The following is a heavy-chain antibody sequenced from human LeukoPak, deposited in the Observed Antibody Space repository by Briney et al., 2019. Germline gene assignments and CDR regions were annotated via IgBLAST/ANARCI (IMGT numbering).Heavy chain of an antibody. CDR2: ISYDGSNK. V-gene: IGHV3-30*03. CDR3: ARSIRGLYYFDY. CDR1: GFTFSSYG. Sequence: GGSLRLSCAASGFTFSSYGMHWVRQAPGKGLEWVAVISYDGSNKYYADSVKGRFTISRDNSKNTLYLQMNSLRAEDTAVYYCARSIRGLYYFDYWGQGTLVTVSS. J-gene: IGHJ4*02. D-gene: IGHD3-10*01.